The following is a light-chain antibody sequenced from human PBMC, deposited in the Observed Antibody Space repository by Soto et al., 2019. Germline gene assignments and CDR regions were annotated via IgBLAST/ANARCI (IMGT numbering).Light chain of an antibody. CDR1: QSISTS. Sequence: DIQMTQSPSTLSASVGDTVTITWRASQSISTSLAWYQQKPGKAPKLLIYDASSLESGAPSRFSGSGSGTEFTLTISSLQPDDFATYYCQQYNSYSPWTFGQGTKVDIK. CDR3: QQYNSYSPWT. J-gene: IGKJ1*01. V-gene: IGKV1-5*01. CDR2: DAS.